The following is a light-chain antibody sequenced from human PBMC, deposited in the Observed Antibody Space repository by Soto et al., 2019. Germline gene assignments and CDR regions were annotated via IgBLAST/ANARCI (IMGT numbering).Light chain of an antibody. CDR2: GAS. J-gene: IGKJ1*01. CDR3: QQHNNWPPWT. CDR1: QSVSSN. Sequence: EIVMTQSPATLSVSPGERATLSCRASQSVSSNLAWYQQKPGQAPRLLMYGASTRATGIPDRFSGSGSGTEFNLTISSLQSEDFAVYYCQQHNNWPPWTFGQGTKVELK. V-gene: IGKV3-15*01.